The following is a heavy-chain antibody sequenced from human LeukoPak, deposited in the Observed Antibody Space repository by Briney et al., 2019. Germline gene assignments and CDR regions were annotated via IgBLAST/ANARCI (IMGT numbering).Heavy chain of an antibody. CDR3: ARGPSTVTTPLAY. J-gene: IGHJ4*02. Sequence: GGSLRLSCAASGFTFSSYWMHWVRQAPGKGLVWVSRINSDGSSTSYADSVKGRFTISRDNAKNTLYLQMDSLRAEDTAVYYCARGPSTVTTPLAYWGQGTLVTVSS. D-gene: IGHD4-17*01. CDR2: INSDGSST. V-gene: IGHV3-74*01. CDR1: GFTFSSYW.